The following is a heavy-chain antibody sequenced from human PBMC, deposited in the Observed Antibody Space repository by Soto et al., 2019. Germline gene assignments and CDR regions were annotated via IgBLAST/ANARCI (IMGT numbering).Heavy chain of an antibody. D-gene: IGHD2-15*01. V-gene: IGHV1-69*13. CDR3: ARRDKYGGNSYYYYGMDV. Sequence: SVKVSCKASGGTFSSYAISWVRQAPGQGLEWMGGIIPIFGTANYAQKFQGRVTITADESTSTAYMELSSLRSEDTAVYYCARRDKYGGNSYYYYGMDVWGQGTTVTVSS. J-gene: IGHJ6*02. CDR2: IIPIFGTA. CDR1: GGTFSSYA.